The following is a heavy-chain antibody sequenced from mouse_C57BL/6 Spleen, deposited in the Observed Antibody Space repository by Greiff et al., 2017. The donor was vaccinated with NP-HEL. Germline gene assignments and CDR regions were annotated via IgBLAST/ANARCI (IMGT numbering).Heavy chain of an antibody. D-gene: IGHD1-1*01. CDR3: ARGDTTVGDWYFDV. J-gene: IGHJ1*03. CDR2: IDPSDSYT. V-gene: IGHV1-69*01. CDR1: GYTFTSYW. Sequence: QVQLQQPGAELVMPGASVQLSCKASGYTFTSYWMHWVKQRPGQGLEWIGEIDPSDSYTNYNQKFKGKSTLTVDKSSSTAYRQLSSLTSEDSAVYYCARGDTTVGDWYFDVWGTVTTVTVSS.